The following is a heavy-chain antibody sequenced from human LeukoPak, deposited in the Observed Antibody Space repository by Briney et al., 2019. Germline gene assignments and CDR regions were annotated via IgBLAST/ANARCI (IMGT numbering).Heavy chain of an antibody. CDR3: ASGIMITFGGVIVFDY. CDR1: GGSISSSSYY. D-gene: IGHD3-16*02. CDR2: IYHSGST. J-gene: IGHJ4*02. Sequence: SETLSLTCTVSGGSISSSSYYWGWIRQPPGKGLEWIGSIYHSGSTYYNPSLKSRVTISVDTSKNQFSLKLSSVTAADTAVYYCASGIMITFGGVIVFDYWGQGTLVTVSS. V-gene: IGHV4-39*07.